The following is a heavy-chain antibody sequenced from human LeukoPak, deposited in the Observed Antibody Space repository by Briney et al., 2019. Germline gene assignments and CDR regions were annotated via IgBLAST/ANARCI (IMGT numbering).Heavy chain of an antibody. CDR3: AKDRRYDYDSP. CDR1: GFTFSSYG. Sequence: GGSLRLSCAASGFTFSSYGMHWVRQAPGKGLDWVAFIHHDGSNKYYADSVRGRFTISRDNSKNTLYLQMNSLRAEDTAVYYCAKDRRYDYDSPWGQGTLVTVSS. D-gene: IGHD4-17*01. J-gene: IGHJ5*02. CDR2: IHHDGSNK. V-gene: IGHV3-30*02.